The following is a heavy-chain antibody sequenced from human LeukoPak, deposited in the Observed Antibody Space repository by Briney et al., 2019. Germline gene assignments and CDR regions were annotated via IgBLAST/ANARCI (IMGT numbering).Heavy chain of an antibody. D-gene: IGHD6-13*01. CDR2: IKQDGSEK. Sequence: GGSLRLSCAASGFTFSSYDMHWVRHATGKGLEWVANIKQDGSEKYYVDSVKGRFTISRDNAKNSLYLQMNSLRAEDTAVYYCARGPSSSWSNYYFDYWGQGTLVTVSS. V-gene: IGHV3-7*02. J-gene: IGHJ4*02. CDR1: GFTFSSYD. CDR3: ARGPSSSWSNYYFDY.